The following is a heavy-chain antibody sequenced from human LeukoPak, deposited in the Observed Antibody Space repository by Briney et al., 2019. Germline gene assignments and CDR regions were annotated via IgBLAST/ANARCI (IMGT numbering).Heavy chain of an antibody. J-gene: IGHJ4*02. V-gene: IGHV1-69*13. CDR3: ARLMVRGPKQNFDY. Sequence: GASVKVSCKASGGTFSSYAISWVRQAPGQGLEWMGGIIPIFGTANYAQKFQGRVTITADESTSTAYMELSSLRSEDTAVYYCARLMVRGPKQNFDYWGQGTLVTVSS. D-gene: IGHD3-10*01. CDR2: IIPIFGTA. CDR1: GGTFSSYA.